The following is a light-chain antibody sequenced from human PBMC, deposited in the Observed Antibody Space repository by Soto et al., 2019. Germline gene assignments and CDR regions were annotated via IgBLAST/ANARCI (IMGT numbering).Light chain of an antibody. CDR1: QSISSY. V-gene: IGKV1-39*01. J-gene: IGKJ4*01. CDR2: AAS. CDR3: QQSYSTPLLT. Sequence: DIQMTQSPSSLSASVGDRVTITCRASQSISSYLNWYQQKPGKAPKLLIYAASSLQSGLPSRFSGSGSGTDFTLTISSLQPEDFATYYCQQSYSTPLLTFGGGTKVEIQ.